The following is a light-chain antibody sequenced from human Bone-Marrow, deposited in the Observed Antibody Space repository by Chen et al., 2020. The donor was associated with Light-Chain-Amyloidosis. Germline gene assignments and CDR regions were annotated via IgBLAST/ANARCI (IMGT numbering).Light chain of an antibody. V-gene: IGLV3-21*02. CDR1: NIGSTS. Sequence: SYVLTQPSSVSVAPGQTATIACGGNNIGSTSVHWYQQTPGQAPLLVFYDDSDRPSGIPERLSGSNAGNPATLTISRVEAGDEADYYCQVWDRSSDRPVFGGGTKLTVL. J-gene: IGLJ3*02. CDR2: DDS. CDR3: QVWDRSSDRPV.